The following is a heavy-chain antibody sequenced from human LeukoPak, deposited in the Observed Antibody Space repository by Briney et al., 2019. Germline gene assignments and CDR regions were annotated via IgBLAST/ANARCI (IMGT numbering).Heavy chain of an antibody. CDR1: GGSISSSSYY. D-gene: IGHD3-22*01. CDR2: IYYSGST. CDR3: ARHVRYNYGSDYPGYFVD. Sequence: KPSDTLSLTCTVSGGSISSSSYYWGWIRQPPGKGLEWIGSIYYSGSTYYNPSLQIRVTISVDTSKNQFSLKLSSVTAAVTAVDYGARHVRYNYGSDYPGYFVDWGEGTMVTVSS. V-gene: IGHV4-39*01. J-gene: IGHJ4*02.